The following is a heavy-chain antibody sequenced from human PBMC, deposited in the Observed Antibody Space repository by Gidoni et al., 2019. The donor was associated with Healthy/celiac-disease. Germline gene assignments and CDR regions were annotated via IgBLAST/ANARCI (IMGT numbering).Heavy chain of an antibody. CDR3: ARDMRARHDYVWGSYLSGWFDP. V-gene: IGHV1-69*01. D-gene: IGHD3-16*02. J-gene: IGHJ5*02. Sequence: HVQLVQSGAEVKKPGSSVKVSCKASGGTFSSYAISWVRQAPGQGLEWMGGIIPIFGTANYAQKFQGRVTITADESTSTAYMELSSLRSEDTAVYYCARDMRARHDYVWGSYLSGWFDPWGQGTLVTVSS. CDR1: GGTFSSYA. CDR2: IIPIFGTA.